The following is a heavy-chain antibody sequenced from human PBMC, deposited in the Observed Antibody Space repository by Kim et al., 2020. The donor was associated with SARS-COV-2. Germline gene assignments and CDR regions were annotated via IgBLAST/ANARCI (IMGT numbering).Heavy chain of an antibody. J-gene: IGHJ4*02. CDR3: ARDGESGTTSFDY. V-gene: IGHV3-48*02. D-gene: IGHD1-1*01. Sequence: YYADSVKGRFTVSRDNADNSVFLQMNSLRDEDTAVYYCARDGESGTTSFDYWGQGTHVTVSS.